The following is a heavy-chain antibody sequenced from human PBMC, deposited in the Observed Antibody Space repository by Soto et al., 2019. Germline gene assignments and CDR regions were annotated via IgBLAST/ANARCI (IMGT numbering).Heavy chain of an antibody. V-gene: IGHV1-18*01. CDR1: GYTFINHG. CDR2: ISAYNGNT. CDR3: ARGSVKFGELYEACEI. J-gene: IGHJ3*02. D-gene: IGHD3-10*01. Sequence: QVQLVQSGDEVMKPGASVKVSCKASGYTFINHGISWWRQAPGQGLEWMGWISAYNGNTNYEQKFQGRVTMTRDTSTNTAHMELRSLRSDDTAVYYCARGSVKFGELYEACEIWGQGTMVIVSS.